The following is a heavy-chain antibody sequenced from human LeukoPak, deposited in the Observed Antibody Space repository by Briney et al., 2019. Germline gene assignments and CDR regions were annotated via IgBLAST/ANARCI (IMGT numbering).Heavy chain of an antibody. V-gene: IGHV3-30-3*01. J-gene: IGHJ6*02. CDR3: ARDQIIVTTILDYYYGMDV. CDR1: GFTFSSYA. D-gene: IGHD5-12*01. Sequence: PGRSLRLSCAASGFTFSSYAMHWVRQAPGKGLEWVAVISYDESNKYHADSVKGRFTISRDNSKNTLYLQMNSLKPEDTAVYYCARDQIIVTTILDYYYGMDVWGQGTTVTVSS. CDR2: ISYDESNK.